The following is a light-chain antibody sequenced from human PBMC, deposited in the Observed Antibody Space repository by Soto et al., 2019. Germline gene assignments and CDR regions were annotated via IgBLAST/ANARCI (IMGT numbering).Light chain of an antibody. V-gene: IGKV3-15*01. J-gene: IGKJ2*02. CDR3: HQYKTWPRGT. Sequence: DIVMTQSPATLSVSPGERATLSCRASQSVSGFLAWYHQKPGQPPRLLIYDASTRATGVPARFSGSGSGTEFALTISSLQPDDFGIYYCHQYKTWPRGTFGQGTKLDVK. CDR1: QSVSGF. CDR2: DAS.